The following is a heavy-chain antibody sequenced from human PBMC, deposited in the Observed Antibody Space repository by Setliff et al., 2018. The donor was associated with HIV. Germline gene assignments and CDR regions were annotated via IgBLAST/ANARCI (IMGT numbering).Heavy chain of an antibody. J-gene: IGHJ4*02. CDR1: GYNFSSNG. CDR2: ISSYNGNT. CDR3: ARVSLSGWFFDW. V-gene: IGHV1-18*01. Sequence: EASVKVSCKASGYNFSSNGISWVRQAPGQGLEWMGWISSYNGNTKYAQKVQDRVTMTKDTSTSTAYMELRSLRSDDTAVYYCARVSLSGWFFDWWGQGSLVTVSS. D-gene: IGHD6-19*01.